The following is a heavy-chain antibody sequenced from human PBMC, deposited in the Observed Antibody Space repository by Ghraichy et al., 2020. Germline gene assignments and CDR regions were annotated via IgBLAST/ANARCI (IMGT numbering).Heavy chain of an antibody. Sequence: GESLRLSCAASGFTFSSYAMSWVRQAPGKGLEWVSAISGSGGSTYYADSVKGRFTISRDNSKNTLYLQMNSLRAEDTAVYYCAKDSGSLGGFDYWGQGTLVTVSS. CDR3: AKDSGSLGGFDY. V-gene: IGHV3-23*01. D-gene: IGHD1-26*01. CDR1: GFTFSSYA. CDR2: ISGSGGST. J-gene: IGHJ4*02.